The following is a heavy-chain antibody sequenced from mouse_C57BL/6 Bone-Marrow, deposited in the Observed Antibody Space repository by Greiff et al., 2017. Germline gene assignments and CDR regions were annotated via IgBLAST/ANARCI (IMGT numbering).Heavy chain of an antibody. CDR2: IYPRSGNT. V-gene: IGHV1-81*01. CDR3: ARSAYYSNYGVAY. D-gene: IGHD2-5*01. Sequence: VQLQQSGAELARPGASVKLSCKASGYTFTSYGISWVKQRTGQGLEWIGEIYPRSGNTYYNEKFKGKATLTADKSSSTAYMELRSLTSEDSAVYFCARSAYYSNYGVAYWGQGTLVTVSA. J-gene: IGHJ3*01. CDR1: GYTFTSYG.